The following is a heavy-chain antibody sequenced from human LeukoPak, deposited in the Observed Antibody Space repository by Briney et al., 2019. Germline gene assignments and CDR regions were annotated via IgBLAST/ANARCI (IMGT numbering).Heavy chain of an antibody. J-gene: IGHJ4*02. D-gene: IGHD5-18*01. Sequence: GGSLTLYCAAYGFRLSSYEMGWVRQAPGTGLEWVSDITSGGSTGSKMDYAESVKGRFTISGDNAKNSLHLQMNSLRAEDTGVYYCARTANSPSYYFDYWGQGTLVTVSS. CDR1: GFRLSSYE. CDR3: ARTANSPSYYFDY. CDR2: ITSGGSTGSKM. V-gene: IGHV3-48*03.